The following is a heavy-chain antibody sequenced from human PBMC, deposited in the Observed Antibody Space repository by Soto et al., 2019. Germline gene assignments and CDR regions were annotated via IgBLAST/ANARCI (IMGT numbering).Heavy chain of an antibody. CDR3: ARVSSSIVVVPDYGMDV. J-gene: IGHJ6*02. V-gene: IGHV1-18*03. Sequence: QVPLVQSGVEVKKPGASVKVSCKASGYTFISHGISWVRQAPGQGLEWMGWISGKNGNTNYAQKLQGRVTLTTDTSTSTAYMELRSLRSDDMAVYYCARVSSSIVVVPDYGMDVWGQGTTVTVSS. CDR2: ISGKNGNT. D-gene: IGHD2-15*01. CDR1: GYTFISHG.